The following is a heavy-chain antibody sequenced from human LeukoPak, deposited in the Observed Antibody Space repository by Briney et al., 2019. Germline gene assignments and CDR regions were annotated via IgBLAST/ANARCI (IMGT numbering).Heavy chain of an antibody. CDR2: ISWDGGST. J-gene: IGHJ6*03. Sequence: GGSLRLSCAASGFTFDDYAMHWVRQAPGKGLEWVSLISWDGGSTYYADSVKGRFTISRDNSKNSLYLQMNSLRAEDTALYYCAKTTHYYYYMDVWGKGTTVTVSS. CDR1: GFTFDDYA. CDR3: AKTTHYYYYMDV. V-gene: IGHV3-43D*03. D-gene: IGHD1-1*01.